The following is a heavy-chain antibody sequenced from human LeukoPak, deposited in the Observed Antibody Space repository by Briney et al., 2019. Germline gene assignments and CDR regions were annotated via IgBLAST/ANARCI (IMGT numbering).Heavy chain of an antibody. Sequence: PGGSLRLSCAASGFTFNTYPMHWVRQAPGKGLEWLAPIQDDGAKTNYADSVRGRFTISRDNSRSTVYLQMNSLKPDDTAVYYCATQTITLVVVISPFDYWGQGALVTVSS. CDR3: ATQTITLVVVISPFDY. V-gene: IGHV3-30*02. D-gene: IGHD3-22*01. CDR1: GFTFNTYP. CDR2: IQDDGAKT. J-gene: IGHJ4*02.